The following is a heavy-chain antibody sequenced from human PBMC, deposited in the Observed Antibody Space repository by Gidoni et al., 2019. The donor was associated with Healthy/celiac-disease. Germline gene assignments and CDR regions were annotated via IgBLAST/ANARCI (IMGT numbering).Heavy chain of an antibody. CDR3: ARQPVVAYNPSPFDY. V-gene: IGHV4-39*01. CDR1: GGSIRSSSYY. D-gene: IGHD2-15*01. Sequence: QLQLQESGPGLVKPSETLSLTCPVSGGSIRSSSYYWGWIRQPPGKGLEWIGSIYYSGSTYYNPSLKSRVTISVDTSKNQFSLKLSSVTAADTAVYYCARQPVVAYNPSPFDYWGQGTLVTVSS. J-gene: IGHJ4*02. CDR2: IYYSGST.